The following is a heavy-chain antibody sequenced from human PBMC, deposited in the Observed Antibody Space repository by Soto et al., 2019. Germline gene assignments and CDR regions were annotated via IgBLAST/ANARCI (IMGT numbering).Heavy chain of an antibody. CDR3: ARDQRNWNYLAPLPSYYYYYGMDV. J-gene: IGHJ6*01. Sequence: QVQLVESGGGVVQPGRSLRLSCAASGFTFSSYGMHWVRQAPGKGLEWVAVIWYDGSNKYYADSVKGRFTISRDNSKNTLYLQMNSLRAEDTAVYYCARDQRNWNYLAPLPSYYYYYGMDVW. D-gene: IGHD1-7*01. V-gene: IGHV3-33*01. CDR2: IWYDGSNK. CDR1: GFTFSSYG.